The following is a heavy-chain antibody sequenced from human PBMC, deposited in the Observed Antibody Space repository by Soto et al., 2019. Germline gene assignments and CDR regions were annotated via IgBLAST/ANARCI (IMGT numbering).Heavy chain of an antibody. J-gene: IGHJ5*02. Sequence: GESLKISGKGFGYNFTTFWISWVRQMPGKGLEWMGRIDPRDSYVNYSPSFQGHVTISLDKSISTAYLQWGSLKASDTAMYYCARLFCSTTTCDSWFDPWGQGTLVTVSS. CDR1: GYNFTTFW. CDR3: ARLFCSTTTCDSWFDP. CDR2: IDPRDSYV. V-gene: IGHV5-10-1*01. D-gene: IGHD2-2*01.